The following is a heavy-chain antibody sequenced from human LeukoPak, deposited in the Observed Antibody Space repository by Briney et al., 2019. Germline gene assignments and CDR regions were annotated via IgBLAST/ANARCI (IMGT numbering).Heavy chain of an antibody. CDR3: ARLARYHLLEASDI. Sequence: VASVKVSCKDSGYSFTSYGFSWVRQAPGQGLEWLGWISAYDGGTNYEQKFQGRLTMTTETSTTTAYMELRSLRSDDTAVYYCARLARYHLLEASDIWGQGQWSPSLQ. CDR1: GYSFTSYG. D-gene: IGHD1-14*01. V-gene: IGHV1-18*01. J-gene: IGHJ3*02. CDR2: ISAYDGGT.